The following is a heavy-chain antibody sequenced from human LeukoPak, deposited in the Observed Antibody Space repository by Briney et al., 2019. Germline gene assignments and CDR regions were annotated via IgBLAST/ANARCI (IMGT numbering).Heavy chain of an antibody. V-gene: IGHV1-18*01. CDR3: ARGYSGYDFFDY. J-gene: IGHJ4*02. Sequence: ASVKVSCKASGYTFTSYGISWVRQAPGQGLEWLGWISAYNGNTNYAQKLQGRVTMTTDTSTTTAYMELRSLRSDDTAVYYCARGYSGYDFFDYWGQGTLVTVSS. CDR2: ISAYNGNT. D-gene: IGHD5-12*01. CDR1: GYTFTSYG.